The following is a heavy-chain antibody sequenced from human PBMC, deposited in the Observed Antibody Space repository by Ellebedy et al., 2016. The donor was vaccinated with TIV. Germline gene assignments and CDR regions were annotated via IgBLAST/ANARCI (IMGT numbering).Heavy chain of an antibody. D-gene: IGHD5-18*01. CDR1: GFTFSSYG. Sequence: GESLKISCAASGFTFSSYGMHWVRQAPGKGLEWVAVIWYDGSNKYYADSVKGRFTISRDNSKNTLYLQMNSLRAEDTAVYYCARSGYSYGLDYWGQGTLVTVSS. CDR3: ARSGYSYGLDY. V-gene: IGHV3-33*01. J-gene: IGHJ4*02. CDR2: IWYDGSNK.